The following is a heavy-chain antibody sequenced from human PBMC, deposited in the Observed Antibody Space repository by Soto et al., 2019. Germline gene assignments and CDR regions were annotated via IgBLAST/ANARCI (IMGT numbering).Heavy chain of an antibody. Sequence: SETLSLTCTVSGGSISSYYWSWIRQPPGKGLEWIGYIYYSGSTNYNPSLKSRVTISVDTSKNQFSLKLSSVTAADTAVYYCARDLYYYDSSGYMDVWGQGTTVTVS. CDR1: GGSISSYY. CDR2: IYYSGST. D-gene: IGHD3-22*01. V-gene: IGHV4-59*01. CDR3: ARDLYYYDSSGYMDV. J-gene: IGHJ6*02.